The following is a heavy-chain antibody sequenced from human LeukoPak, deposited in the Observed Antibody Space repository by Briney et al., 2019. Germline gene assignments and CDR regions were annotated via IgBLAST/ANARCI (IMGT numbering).Heavy chain of an antibody. D-gene: IGHD1-26*01. V-gene: IGHV3-66*04. CDR3: ARPDRGSRSYYRFDY. Sequence: GGSLRLSCAASGFTVSSYYMSWVRQAPGKGLEWVSVIYSGGNTYCADSVKGRFTISRDNSKNTLYLQMNSLSAEDTAVYYCARPDRGSRSYYRFDYWGQGTLATVSS. J-gene: IGHJ4*02. CDR1: GFTVSSYY. CDR2: IYSGGNT.